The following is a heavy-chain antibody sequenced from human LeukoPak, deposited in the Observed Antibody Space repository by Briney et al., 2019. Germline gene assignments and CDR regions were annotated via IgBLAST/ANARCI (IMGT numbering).Heavy chain of an antibody. J-gene: IGHJ1*01. CDR2: INLDGRT. V-gene: IGHV4-4*08. CDR3: ARDKAVTTEVTQHFQH. D-gene: IGHD4-23*01. CDR1: GGSISSDY. Sequence: SETLSLTCTVSGGSISSDYWSWIRQSPEKGLEWIAYINLDGRTNHNPSLKSRVTMSLDTSKNQFSMNLTSVTAADTAVYYCARDKAVTTEVTQHFQHWGQGTLVTVSS.